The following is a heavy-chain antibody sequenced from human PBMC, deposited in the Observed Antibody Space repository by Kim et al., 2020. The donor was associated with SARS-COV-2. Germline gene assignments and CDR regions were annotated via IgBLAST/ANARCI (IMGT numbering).Heavy chain of an antibody. Sequence: GESLKISCKGSGYSFTSYWISWVRQIPGKGLEWMGRIDPSDSYTNYSPSFQGHVTISADKSISTAYLQWSSLKASDTAMYYCAREIGGSSSNYYYYYGMDVWGQGTTVTVSS. D-gene: IGHD6-6*01. CDR1: GYSFTSYW. V-gene: IGHV5-10-1*01. J-gene: IGHJ6*02. CDR3: AREIGGSSSNYYYYYGMDV. CDR2: IDPSDSYT.